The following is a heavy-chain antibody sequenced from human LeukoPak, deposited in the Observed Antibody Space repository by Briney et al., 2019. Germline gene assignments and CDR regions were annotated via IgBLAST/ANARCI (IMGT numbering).Heavy chain of an antibody. D-gene: IGHD6-13*01. CDR1: GFTFSSYW. CDR2: IKQDGSEK. Sequence: GGSLRLSCAASGFTFSSYWMSWVRQAPGKGLEWVANIKQDGSEKYYVDSVKGRFTISRDNAKNSLYLQMNSLRAEDTAVYYCARGESSSSWPPFDYWGQGTLVTVSS. J-gene: IGHJ4*02. V-gene: IGHV3-7*01. CDR3: ARGESSSSWPPFDY.